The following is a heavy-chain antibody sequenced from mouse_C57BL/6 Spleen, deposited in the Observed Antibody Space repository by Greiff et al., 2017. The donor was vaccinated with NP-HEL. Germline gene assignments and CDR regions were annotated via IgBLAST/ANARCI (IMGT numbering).Heavy chain of an antibody. CDR3: AYDYDGYAMDY. CDR2: IYPGSGNT. Sequence: VQLQQSGPELVKPGASVKISCKASGYSFTSYYIHWVKQRPGQGLKWIGWIYPGSGNTKYNEKFKGKATLTADTSSSTAYMQLSSLTSEDSAVYYCAYDYDGYAMDYWGQGTSVTVSS. V-gene: IGHV1-66*01. CDR1: GYSFTSYY. J-gene: IGHJ4*01. D-gene: IGHD2-4*01.